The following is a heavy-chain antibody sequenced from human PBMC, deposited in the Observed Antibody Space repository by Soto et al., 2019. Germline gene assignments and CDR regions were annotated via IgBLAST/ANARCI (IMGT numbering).Heavy chain of an antibody. CDR3: ARARLSNGDPNIYFFYGLDV. CDR1: GDMFRNSA. V-gene: IGHV1-69*01. CDR2: IIPLFRKT. Sequence: QVQLVQSGAEVKRPGSSVKVSCKASGDMFRNSAFTWVRQAPGQGLAWMGVIIPLFRKTDVAQKFQGRVNLTADESTSSLYMEVSSLTSEDTAVYFCARARLSNGDPNIYFFYGLDVWGQATTITVSS. D-gene: IGHD3-10*01. J-gene: IGHJ6*02.